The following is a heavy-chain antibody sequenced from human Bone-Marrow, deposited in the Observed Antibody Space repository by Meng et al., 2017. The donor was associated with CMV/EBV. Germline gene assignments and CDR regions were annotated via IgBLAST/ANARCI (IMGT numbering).Heavy chain of an antibody. J-gene: IGHJ4*02. CDR1: GGSISTYY. D-gene: IGHD6-19*01. V-gene: IGHV4-59*08. CDR3: ARHIAVAEYFDY. CDR2: IYYSGST. Sequence: GSLRLSCTVSGGSISTYYWSWIRQPPGKGLEWIGYIYYSGSTNYNPSLKSRVTMSVDTSKNQFSLKLSSVTAADTAVYYCARHIAVAEYFDYWGQGTRVTVSS.